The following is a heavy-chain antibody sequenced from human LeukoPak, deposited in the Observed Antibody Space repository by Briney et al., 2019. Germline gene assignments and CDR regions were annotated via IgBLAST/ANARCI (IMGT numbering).Heavy chain of an antibody. V-gene: IGHV3-21*01. Sequence: GSLRLSCAASGFTFSSYSMNWVRQAPGKGLEWVSSISSSSSYIYYADSVKGRFTISRDNAKNSLYLQMNSLRAEDTAVYYCARDSGYQLLFGRFDPWGQGTLVTVSS. J-gene: IGHJ5*02. CDR1: GFTFSSYS. CDR3: ARDSGYQLLFGRFDP. CDR2: ISSSSSYI. D-gene: IGHD2-2*01.